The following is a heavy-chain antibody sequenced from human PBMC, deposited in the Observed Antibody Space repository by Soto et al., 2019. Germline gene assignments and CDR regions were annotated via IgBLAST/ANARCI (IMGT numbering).Heavy chain of an antibody. CDR3: ARDFGITIFGVVNPPAY. Sequence: SVKGSCKASGYTVTSYGMSCVRQATGQGLEWMGWISAYNGNTNYAQKFQGRVTMTTDTSVSTAYMELRSLRSDDTAVYYCARDFGITIFGVVNPPAYWGQGTLVTVSS. J-gene: IGHJ4*02. CDR1: GYTVTSYG. V-gene: IGHV1-18*01. CDR2: ISAYNGNT. D-gene: IGHD3-3*01.